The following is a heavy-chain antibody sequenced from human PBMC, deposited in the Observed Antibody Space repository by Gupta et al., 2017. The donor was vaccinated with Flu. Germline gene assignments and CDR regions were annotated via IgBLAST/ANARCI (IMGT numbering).Heavy chain of an antibody. J-gene: IGHJ4*02. V-gene: IGHV1-8*01. CDR2: MNPNSGNT. CDR3: ARGEADYVWGSYRYNY. Sequence: GASVKVSCKASGYTFTSYDIHWVRQATGQGLEWMGWMNPNSGNTGYAQKFQGRVTMTRNTSISTAYMELSSLRSEDTAVYYCARGEADYVWGSYRYNYWGQGTLVTVSS. D-gene: IGHD3-16*02. CDR1: GYTFTSYD.